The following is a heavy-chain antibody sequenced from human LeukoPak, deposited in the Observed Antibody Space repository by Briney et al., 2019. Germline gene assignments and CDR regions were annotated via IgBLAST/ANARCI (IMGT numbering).Heavy chain of an antibody. CDR3: ARGTAMVRPYFDY. V-gene: IGHV3-30-3*01. CDR2: ISYDGSNK. CDR1: GFTFSSYA. J-gene: IGHJ4*02. Sequence: GGSLRLSCAASGFTFSSYAMHWVRQAPGKGLEGVAVISYDGSNKYYADSVKGRFTISRDNSKNTLYLQMNSLRAEDTAVYYCARGTAMVRPYFDYWGQGTLVAVSS. D-gene: IGHD5-18*01.